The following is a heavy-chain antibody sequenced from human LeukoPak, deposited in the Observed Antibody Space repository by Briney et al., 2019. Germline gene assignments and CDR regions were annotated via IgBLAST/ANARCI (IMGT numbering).Heavy chain of an antibody. J-gene: IGHJ3*02. V-gene: IGHV1-18*01. D-gene: IGHD3-22*01. CDR2: ISAYNGNT. CDR1: GYTFTSYG. CDR3: ARDLPSYYDSSGDAFDI. Sequence: ASVKVSCKASGYTFTSYGISWVRQAPGQGLEWMGWISAYNGNTNYAQKLQGRVTMTTDTSTSTAYMELRSLRSDDTAVYYCARDLPSYYDSSGDAFDIWGQGTVVTVSS.